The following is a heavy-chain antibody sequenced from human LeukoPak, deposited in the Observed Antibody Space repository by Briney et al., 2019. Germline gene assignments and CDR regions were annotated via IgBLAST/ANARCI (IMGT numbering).Heavy chain of an antibody. Sequence: KPGGSLRLSCAASGFTLSSYSMNWVRQAPGKGLEWVSSISSSSSYIYYADSAKGRFTISRDNARNSLYLQMDSLRAEDTAVYYCARDGSGYDDAFDIWGQGTMVTVSS. J-gene: IGHJ3*02. CDR2: ISSSSSYI. CDR3: ARDGSGYDDAFDI. CDR1: GFTLSSYS. D-gene: IGHD5-12*01. V-gene: IGHV3-21*01.